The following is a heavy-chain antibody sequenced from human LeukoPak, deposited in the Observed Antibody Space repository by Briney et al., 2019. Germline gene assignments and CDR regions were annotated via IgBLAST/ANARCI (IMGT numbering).Heavy chain of an antibody. V-gene: IGHV3-48*03. CDR1: GLTFSNYE. CDR3: VRDLMYYYLGY. CDR2: ISSSGGII. J-gene: IGHJ4*02. D-gene: IGHD2-8*01. Sequence: GGSLILSCAASGLTFSNYEMNWVRQAPGKGLEWLSYISSSGGIIDYADSVKGRFTISRDNAKNSLFLQMNSLTAEDTAIYYCVRDLMYYYLGYWGQGTMVAVSS.